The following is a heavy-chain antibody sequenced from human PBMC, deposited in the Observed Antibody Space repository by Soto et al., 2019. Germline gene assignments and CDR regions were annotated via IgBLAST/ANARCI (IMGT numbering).Heavy chain of an antibody. J-gene: IGHJ6*02. V-gene: IGHV3-23*01. CDR1: GFTFSSYA. D-gene: IGHD6-13*01. Sequence: CAASGFTFSSYAMTWVRQAPGKGLEWVSGISGGGGNTFYADSVKGRFTISRDNSKNALYLQMNSLRAEDTAVYYCAQGIAAAGYYYYGMDVWGQGTTVTVSS. CDR2: ISGGGGNT. CDR3: AQGIAAAGYYYYGMDV.